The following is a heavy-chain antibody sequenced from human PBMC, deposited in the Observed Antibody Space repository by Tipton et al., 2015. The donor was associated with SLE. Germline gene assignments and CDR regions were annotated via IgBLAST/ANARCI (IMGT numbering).Heavy chain of an antibody. CDR2: INHSGST. CDR3: ARGDRGDYGGKGEDDAFDI. V-gene: IGHV4-34*01. J-gene: IGHJ3*02. Sequence: LRLSCAVYGGSFSGYYWSWIRQPPGKGLEWIGEINHSGSTNYNPSLKSRVTISVDTSKNQFSLKLSSVTAADTAVYYCARGDRGDYGGKGEDDAFDIWGQGTMVSVSS. CDR1: GGSFSGYY. D-gene: IGHD4-23*01.